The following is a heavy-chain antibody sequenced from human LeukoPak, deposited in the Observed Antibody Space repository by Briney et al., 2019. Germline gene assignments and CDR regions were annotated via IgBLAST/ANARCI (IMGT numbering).Heavy chain of an antibody. CDR2: INPSGGST. J-gene: IGHJ4*02. CDR3: AINLRKVRSRDY. V-gene: IGHV1-46*01. CDR1: GYTFTSYY. Sequence: GASVKVSCKASGYTFTSYYMHWVRQAPGQGLEWMGIINPSGGSTSYAQKFQGRVTMTRDTSTSTAYMELSSLRSEDTAAYYCAINLRKVRSRDYWGQGTLVTVSS. D-gene: IGHD3-10*01.